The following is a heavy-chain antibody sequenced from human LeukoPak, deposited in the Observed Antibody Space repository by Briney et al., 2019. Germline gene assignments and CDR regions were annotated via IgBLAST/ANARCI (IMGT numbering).Heavy chain of an antibody. J-gene: IGHJ1*01. V-gene: IGHV3-33*01. CDR3: ARAPYYYDSSGYLEH. D-gene: IGHD3-22*01. CDR2: IWYDGSNK. CDR1: GFTLSSYG. Sequence: GGSLRLSCAASGFTLSSYGMHWVRQAPGKGLEWVAVIWYDGSNKYYADSVKGRFTISRDNSKNTLYLQMNSLRAEDTAVYYCARAPYYYDSSGYLEHWGQGTLVTVSS.